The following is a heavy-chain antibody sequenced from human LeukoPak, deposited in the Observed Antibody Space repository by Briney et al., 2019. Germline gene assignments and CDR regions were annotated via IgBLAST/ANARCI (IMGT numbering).Heavy chain of an antibody. CDR2: IYSGGST. CDR3: ARESIGRGEYDYYYGMDV. Sequence: SGTLSLTCTVSGASISSAYWSWIRPPAGKGLEWIGRIYSGGSTKYNPSLKSRVSMSADTSKNQFSLNLSSVTAADTAVYYCARESIGRGEYDYYYGMDVWGQGTTVSVSS. J-gene: IGHJ6*01. CDR1: GASISSAY. V-gene: IGHV4-4*07. D-gene: IGHD3-10*01.